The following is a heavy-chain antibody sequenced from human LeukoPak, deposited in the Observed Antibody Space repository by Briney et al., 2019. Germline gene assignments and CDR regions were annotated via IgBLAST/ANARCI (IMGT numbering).Heavy chain of an antibody. CDR1: GFTFSSYA. CDR2: ISSNGGST. D-gene: IGHD3-22*01. CDR3: ARGRQYYYDSSDS. V-gene: IGHV3-64*01. Sequence: GGSLRLSCAASGFTFSSYAMHWVRQAPGKGLEYVSAISSNGGSTYYANSVKGRFTISRDNSKNTLYLQMGSLRAEDMAVYYCARGRQYYYDSSDSWGQGTLVTVPS. J-gene: IGHJ5*02.